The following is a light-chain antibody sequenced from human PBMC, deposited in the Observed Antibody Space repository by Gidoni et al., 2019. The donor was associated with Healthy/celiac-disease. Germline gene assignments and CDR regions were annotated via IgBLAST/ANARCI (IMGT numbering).Light chain of an antibody. V-gene: IGKV4-1*01. J-gene: IGKJ1*01. CDR1: QSVLYSSNNKNY. CDR2: WAS. Sequence: DIEMTQSPDSLAVSLGARATINCKSSQSVLYSSNNKNYLAWYKQKPGQLPKLPIDWASARESGVRDRFSGSGSGTDFTLTISSLQAEDVEVYYCQRYYSTPWTFGQGTKVEIK. CDR3: QRYYSTPWT.